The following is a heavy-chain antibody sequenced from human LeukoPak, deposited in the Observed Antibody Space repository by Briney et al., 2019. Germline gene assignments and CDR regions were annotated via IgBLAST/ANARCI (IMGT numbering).Heavy chain of an antibody. J-gene: IGHJ6*03. CDR1: GGSISSYY. Sequence: PSETLSLTCTVSGGSISSYYWSWIRQPPGKGLEWIGYIYYGGSTNYNPSLKSRVTISVDTSKNQFSLKLSSVTAADTAVYYCARLGEDRVDYYMDVRGKGTTVTVSS. CDR2: IYYGGST. V-gene: IGHV4-59*01. D-gene: IGHD3-16*01. CDR3: ARLGEDRVDYYMDV.